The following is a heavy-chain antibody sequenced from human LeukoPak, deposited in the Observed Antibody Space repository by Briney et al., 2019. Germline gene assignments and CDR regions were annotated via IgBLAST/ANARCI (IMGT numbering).Heavy chain of an antibody. CDR2: TFYRSKWYY. Sequence: SQTLSLTCAISGDSVSSNDAAWNWIRQSPSRGLEWLGRTFYRSKWYYDSAVSVKSRITINPDTSENQFSLQLNSVTPEDTAVYYCARENTLVRGTRNPFDYWGRGTLVTVSS. CDR3: ARENTLVRGTRNPFDY. J-gene: IGHJ4*02. CDR1: GDSVSSNDAA. V-gene: IGHV6-1*01. D-gene: IGHD3-10*01.